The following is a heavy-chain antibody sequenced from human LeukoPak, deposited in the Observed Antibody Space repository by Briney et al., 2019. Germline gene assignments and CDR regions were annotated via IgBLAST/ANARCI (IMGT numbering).Heavy chain of an antibody. V-gene: IGHV4-59*01. CDR3: ASPESSCSGGSCYFPGFQH. Sequence: PSETLSLTCTVSGGSISSYYWIWIRQPPGKGLEWIGYIYYSRSTNYNPSLKSRVIISVDTSKNQFSLKLSSVTAADTAVYYCASPESSCSGGSCYFPGFQHWGQGTLVTVSS. CDR2: IYYSRST. J-gene: IGHJ1*01. CDR1: GGSISSYY. D-gene: IGHD2-15*01.